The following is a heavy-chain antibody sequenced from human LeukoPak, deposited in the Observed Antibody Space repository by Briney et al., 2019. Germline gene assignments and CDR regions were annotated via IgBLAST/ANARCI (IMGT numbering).Heavy chain of an antibody. CDR3: ARAHDVLRYFDWFGYYGMDV. CDR2: ISYDGSNK. V-gene: IGHV3-30-3*01. CDR1: GFTFSSYA. Sequence: PGGSLRLSCAASGFTFSSYAMHWVRLAPGKGLEWVAVISYDGSNKYYADSVKGRFIISRDNSKNTLYLQMNSLRAEDTAVYYCARAHDVLRYFDWFGYYGMDVWGQGTTVTVSS. J-gene: IGHJ6*02. D-gene: IGHD3-9*01.